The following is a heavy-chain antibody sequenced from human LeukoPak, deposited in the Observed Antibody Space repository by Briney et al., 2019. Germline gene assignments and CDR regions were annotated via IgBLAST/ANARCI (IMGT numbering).Heavy chain of an antibody. Sequence: SVKVSCKASGGTFSSYAISWVRQAPGQGLEWMGRIIPIFGIANYAQKFQGRVTITADKSTSTAYMELSSLRSEDMAVYYCARGREEDSSGYYYGFDYWGQGTLVTVSS. D-gene: IGHD3-22*01. CDR2: IIPIFGIA. V-gene: IGHV1-69*04. J-gene: IGHJ4*02. CDR3: ARGREEDSSGYYYGFDY. CDR1: GGTFSSYA.